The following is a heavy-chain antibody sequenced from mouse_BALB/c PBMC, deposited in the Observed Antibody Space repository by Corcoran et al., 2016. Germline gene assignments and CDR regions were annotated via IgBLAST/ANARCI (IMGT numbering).Heavy chain of an antibody. CDR2: IDPANGNT. D-gene: IGHD2-14*01. CDR1: GLNIKDTY. CDR3: ARYYRYYYAMDY. Sequence: EVQLQQSGPELVKPGASVKLSCTASGLNIKDTYMHWVKQRPEQGLEWIGRIDPANGNTKYDPKFQGKATITAETSSNTAYLQLSSLTSEDTAVYYCARYYRYYYAMDYWGQGTSVTVSS. V-gene: IGHV14-3*02. J-gene: IGHJ4*01.